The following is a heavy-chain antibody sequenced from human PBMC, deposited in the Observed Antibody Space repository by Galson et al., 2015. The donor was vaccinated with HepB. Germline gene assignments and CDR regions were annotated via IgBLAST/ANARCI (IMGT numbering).Heavy chain of an antibody. CDR3: ARSNRTTDYDFWSGYTFVHYGMDV. Sequence: SLRLSCAASGFTFSSYDMHWVRQATGKGLEWVSAIGTAGDPYYPGSVKGRFTISRENAKNSLYLQMNSLRAGDTAVYYCARSNRTTDYDFWSGYTFVHYGMDVWGQGTTVTVSS. J-gene: IGHJ6*02. D-gene: IGHD3-3*01. CDR1: GFTFSSYD. CDR2: IGTAGDP. V-gene: IGHV3-13*05.